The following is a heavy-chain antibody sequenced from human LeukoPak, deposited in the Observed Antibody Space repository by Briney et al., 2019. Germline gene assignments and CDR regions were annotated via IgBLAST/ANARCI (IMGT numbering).Heavy chain of an antibody. J-gene: IGHJ4*02. V-gene: IGHV4-59*12. D-gene: IGHD3-9*01. CDR2: IYYSGST. CDR3: ARVGGTYYDILTGYYTFDY. CDR1: GGSISSYY. Sequence: SETLSLTCTVSGGSISSYYWNWIRQPPGKGLEWIGYIYYSGSTNYNPSLKSRVTISVDTSKNQFSLKLSSVTAADTAVYYCARVGGTYYDILTGYYTFDYWGQGTLVTVSS.